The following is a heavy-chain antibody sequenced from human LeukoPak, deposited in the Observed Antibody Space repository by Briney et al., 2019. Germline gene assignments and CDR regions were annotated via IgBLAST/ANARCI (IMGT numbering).Heavy chain of an antibody. V-gene: IGHV3-21*05. J-gene: IGHJ4*02. CDR3: ARETLLTGHEDY. D-gene: IGHD3-9*01. CDR2: INAGSDYI. CDR1: GFMFTGYS. Sequence: GGSLRLSCAASGFMFTGYSMTWVRQAPGKGLEWISYINAGSDYIYYADSVEGRFTISRDNAKNSLYLQMNSLRAEDTAVYYCARETLLTGHEDYWGQGTLVTVSS.